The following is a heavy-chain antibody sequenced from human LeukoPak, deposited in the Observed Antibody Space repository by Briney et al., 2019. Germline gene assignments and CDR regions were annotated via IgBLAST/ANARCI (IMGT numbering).Heavy chain of an antibody. D-gene: IGHD3-22*01. CDR2: IYYSGST. CDR1: GGSISSYY. J-gene: IGHJ4*02. Sequence: SETLSLTCTVSGGSISSYYWSWIRQPPGKGVEWIGYIYYSGSTNYNPSLKSRVTISVDTSKNQFSLKLSSVTAADTAVYYCASTYYDSSGYYYFDYWGQGTLVTVSS. CDR3: ASTYYDSSGYYYFDY. V-gene: IGHV4-59*12.